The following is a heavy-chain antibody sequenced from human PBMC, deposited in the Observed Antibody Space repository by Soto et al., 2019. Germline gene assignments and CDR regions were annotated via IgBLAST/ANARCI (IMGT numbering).Heavy chain of an antibody. J-gene: IGHJ4*02. CDR1: GGSISSYY. CDR2: IYYSGST. CDR3: EIRYVGAVDS. Sequence: PSETLSLTCTVSGGSISSYYWSWIRQPPGKGLEWIGYIYYSGSTNYNPSLKSRVTISVDTSKNQFSLTLSSLTAADTAVYYCEIRYVGAVDSWGEGSLVTV. D-gene: IGHD3-16*01. V-gene: IGHV4-59*08.